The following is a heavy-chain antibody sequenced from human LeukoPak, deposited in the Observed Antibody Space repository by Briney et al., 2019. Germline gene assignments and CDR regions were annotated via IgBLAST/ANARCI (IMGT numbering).Heavy chain of an antibody. CDR2: ISDSSKTI. V-gene: IGHV3-48*02. CDR3: ARVEKSIPARPLFDY. D-gene: IGHD6-6*01. Sequence: GGSLRLSCAASGFTVSSNYMSWVRQAPGKGLEWVSYISDSSKTIHYADSVKGRFTISGDNAKNSLYLQMNSLRDEDTAVYYCARVEKSIPARPLFDYWGQGTLVTVSS. J-gene: IGHJ4*02. CDR1: GFTVSSNY.